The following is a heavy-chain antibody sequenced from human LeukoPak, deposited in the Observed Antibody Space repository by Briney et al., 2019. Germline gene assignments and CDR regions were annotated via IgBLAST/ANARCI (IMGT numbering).Heavy chain of an antibody. CDR3: ARDLSGSYYFDY. Sequence: PSETLSLTCTVSGGSISSSSYYWGWIRQPPGKGLEWIGSIYYSGSTYYNPSLKSRVTISVDTSKNQFSLKLSSVTAADTAVYYCARDLSGSYYFDYGGQGTLVTVSS. CDR1: GGSISSSSYY. V-gene: IGHV4-39*07. D-gene: IGHD1-26*01. CDR2: IYYSGST. J-gene: IGHJ4*02.